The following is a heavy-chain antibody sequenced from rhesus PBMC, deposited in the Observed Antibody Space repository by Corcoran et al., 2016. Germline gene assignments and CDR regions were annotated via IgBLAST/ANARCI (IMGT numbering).Heavy chain of an antibody. CDR1: GGPIRRGYYF. V-gene: IGHV4-122*02. CDR2: ITYSGST. D-gene: IGHD4-23*01. CDR3: ARHSDRNYDLDY. Sequence: QVQLQESGPGLVKPSETLFLTCAVSGGPIRRGYYFWSWIRQPPGKGLEGIGYITYSGSTSYNPSLKSRVTISRDTSKNQFSLKLTSVTAADTAVYYCARHSDRNYDLDYWGQGVLVTVSS. J-gene: IGHJ4*01.